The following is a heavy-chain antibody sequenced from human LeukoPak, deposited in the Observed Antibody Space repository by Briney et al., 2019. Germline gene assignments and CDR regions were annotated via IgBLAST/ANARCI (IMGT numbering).Heavy chain of an antibody. CDR2: IWFDGSQE. V-gene: IGHV3-33*01. CDR3: ARDLAAARLDF. J-gene: IGHJ4*02. Sequence: GGSLRLSCAASGYTFTDHGMHWVRQAPGKGLEWVADIWFDGSQEYYADIVKGRFTISRDISKSILYLQMNSLRAEDTGVYYCARDLAAARLDFRGQGTLVTVSS. D-gene: IGHD6-6*01. CDR1: GYTFTDHG.